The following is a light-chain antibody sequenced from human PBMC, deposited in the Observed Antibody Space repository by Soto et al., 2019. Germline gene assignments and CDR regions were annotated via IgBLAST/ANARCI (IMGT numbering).Light chain of an antibody. CDR3: NSYAGGLVL. CDR2: DVN. V-gene: IGLV2-11*02. J-gene: IGLJ2*01. Sequence: QSVLTQSPSVSAAPGQKVTICCSGSSSNIGNNYVSWYQQQLGQAPKLLIYDVNKRPSGVPPRFSGSKSANTASLTISGPQAADEADYYCNSYAGGLVLFGGGTQLTVL. CDR1: SSNIGNNY.